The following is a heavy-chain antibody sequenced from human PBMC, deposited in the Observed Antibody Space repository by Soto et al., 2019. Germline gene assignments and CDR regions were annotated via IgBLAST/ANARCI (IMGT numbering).Heavy chain of an antibody. CDR3: AREFPDILTGYYTSDY. V-gene: IGHV4-30-4*01. D-gene: IGHD3-9*01. CDR1: GGSISSGDYY. Sequence: SGTLSLTCTVSGGSISSGDYYWSWIRQPPGKGLEWIGYIYYSGSTYYNPSLKSRVTISVDTSKNQFSLKLSSVTAADTAVYYCAREFPDILTGYYTSDYWGQGTLVTVSS. CDR2: IYYSGST. J-gene: IGHJ4*02.